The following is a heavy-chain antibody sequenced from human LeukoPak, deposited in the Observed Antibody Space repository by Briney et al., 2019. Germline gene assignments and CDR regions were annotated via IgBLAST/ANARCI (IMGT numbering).Heavy chain of an antibody. CDR1: GFTFSSYA. V-gene: IGHV3-23*01. Sequence: GGSLRLSCAASGFTFSSYAMSWVRQAPGKGLEWVSAISGSGGSTYYADSVKGRSTISRDNSKNTLYLQMNSLRAEDTAVYYCAKDSPPENYDILTGYYRALDYWGQGTLVTVSS. CDR3: AKDSPPENYDILTGYYRALDY. J-gene: IGHJ4*02. D-gene: IGHD3-9*01. CDR2: ISGSGGST.